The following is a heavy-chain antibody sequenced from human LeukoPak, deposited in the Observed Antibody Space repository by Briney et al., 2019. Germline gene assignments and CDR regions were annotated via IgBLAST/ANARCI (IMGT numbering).Heavy chain of an antibody. Sequence: GGSLRLSCAASGFTFSSYAMSWVRQAPGKGLEWVSAISGSGGSTYYADSVKGRFTISRDNSKNTLYLQMNSLRAEDTAVYYCSTSPSFGSSWYQFNYWGQGAPVIVSS. CDR1: GFTFSSYA. CDR2: ISGSGGST. J-gene: IGHJ4*02. D-gene: IGHD6-13*01. V-gene: IGHV3-23*01. CDR3: STSPSFGSSWYQFNY.